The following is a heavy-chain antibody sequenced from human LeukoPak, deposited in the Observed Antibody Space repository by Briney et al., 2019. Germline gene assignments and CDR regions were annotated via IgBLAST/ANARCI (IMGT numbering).Heavy chain of an antibody. CDR1: GFTISSYE. V-gene: IGHV3-48*03. CDR2: ISSSGSTI. D-gene: IGHD3-10*01. CDR3: ASGVLLWFGEGYDY. Sequence: GGSLRLSCAASGFTISSYEMNRVRQAPGKGLEWDSYISSSGSTIYYADSVKGRFTISRDNAKNSLYLQMNSLRAEDTAVYYCASGVLLWFGEGYDYWGQGTLVTVSS. J-gene: IGHJ4*02.